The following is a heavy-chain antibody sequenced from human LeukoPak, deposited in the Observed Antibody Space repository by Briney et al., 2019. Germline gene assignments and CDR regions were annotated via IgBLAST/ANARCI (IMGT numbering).Heavy chain of an antibody. V-gene: IGHV3-23*01. J-gene: IGHJ3*02. CDR3: AKDRPIAYCGGDCRFDI. D-gene: IGHD2-21*02. CDR2: ISGSGGST. Sequence: PGGSLRLSCAASGFTFSSYAMSWVRQAPGKGLEWVSAISGSGGSTYYADSVKGRFTISRDNSKNTLYLQMNSLRAEDTAVYYCAKDRPIAYCGGDCRFDIWGQGTMVTVSS. CDR1: GFTFSSYA.